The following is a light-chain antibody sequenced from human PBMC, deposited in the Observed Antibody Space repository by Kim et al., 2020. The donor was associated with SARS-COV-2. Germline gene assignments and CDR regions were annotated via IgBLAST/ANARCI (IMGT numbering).Light chain of an antibody. V-gene: IGKV1-5*03. CDR2: KTS. Sequence: DIQMTQSPSTLSASVGDRVTITCRASQNIGKWLAWYQQKPGQVPKVLMYKTSTLQTGVPSRFSGSGSGTEFTLTISSLQPDDFATYHCQQYDSLWTFGQGTKVDIK. CDR3: QQYDSLWT. J-gene: IGKJ1*01. CDR1: QNIGKW.